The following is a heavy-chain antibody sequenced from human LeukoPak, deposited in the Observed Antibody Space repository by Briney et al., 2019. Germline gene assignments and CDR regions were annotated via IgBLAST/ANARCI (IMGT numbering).Heavy chain of an antibody. Sequence: SETLSLTCTVSGGSISSGSYYWSWIRQPAGKGLEWIGRIYSTGSTNYKPSLKSRVTMSVDTSKNQFSLKLSSVTAADTAVYYCARASGNYPTGYYYYYYMDVWGKGTTVTVSS. CDR2: IYSTGST. CDR3: ARASGNYPTGYYYYYYMDV. J-gene: IGHJ6*03. D-gene: IGHD1-26*01. V-gene: IGHV4-61*02. CDR1: GGSISSGSYY.